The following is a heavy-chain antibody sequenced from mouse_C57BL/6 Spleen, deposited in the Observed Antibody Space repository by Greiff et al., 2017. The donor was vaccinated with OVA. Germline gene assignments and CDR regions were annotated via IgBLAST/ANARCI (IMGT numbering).Heavy chain of an antibody. CDR1: GYSFTGYY. Sequence: VHVKQSGPELVKPGASVKISCKASGYSFTGYYMNWVKQSPEKSLEWIGEINPSTGGTTYNQKFKAKATLTVDKSSSTAYMQLKSLTSEDSAVYYCARNIGSSPWYFDVWGTGTTVTVSS. V-gene: IGHV1-42*01. CDR2: INPSTGGT. CDR3: ARNIGSSPWYFDV. J-gene: IGHJ1*03. D-gene: IGHD1-1*01.